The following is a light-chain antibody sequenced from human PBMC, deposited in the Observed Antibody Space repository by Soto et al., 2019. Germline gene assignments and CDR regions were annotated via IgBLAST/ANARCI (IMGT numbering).Light chain of an antibody. J-gene: IGLJ1*01. CDR1: SSDVGSYNL. V-gene: IGLV2-23*02. Sequence: QSALTQPASVSGSPGQSITISCNGTSSDVGSYNLVSWYQQHPGKAPKLMIYEVSKRPSGVSNRFSGSKSGNTASLTISGLQAEDEADYYCCSYAGSSTLFGTGTKVTVL. CDR3: CSYAGSSTL. CDR2: EVS.